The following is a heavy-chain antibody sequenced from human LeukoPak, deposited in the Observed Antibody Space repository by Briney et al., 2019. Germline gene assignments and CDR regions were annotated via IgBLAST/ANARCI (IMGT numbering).Heavy chain of an antibody. CDR3: ARDVHGDYGSGWFDP. CDR1: GGTFNNSA. Sequence: SVKVSCKTSGGTFNNSAISWVRQAPGQGLEWLGGIMPLCGTAGYAQKFQGRVTITKDESTRTVYLELTSLTSDDTAVYYCARDVHGDYGSGWFDPWGQGTLVSVSS. J-gene: IGHJ5*02. CDR2: IMPLCGTA. D-gene: IGHD4-17*01. V-gene: IGHV1-69*05.